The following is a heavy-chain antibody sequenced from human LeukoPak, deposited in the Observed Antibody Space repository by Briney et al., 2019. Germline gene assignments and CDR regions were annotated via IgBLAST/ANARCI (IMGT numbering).Heavy chain of an antibody. V-gene: IGHV3-53*01. CDR2: TYSGGVT. D-gene: IGHD2-15*01. CDR3: AREKSRGGDFYGMAV. Sequence: PGGSLRLSCAASGFTVSTKYMSWVRQSPVKGLEWVSITYSGGVTYYADSVRGRFTISRDNSKNTMDLQMDSLRADDTAIYYCAREKSRGGDFYGMAVWGQGTTVTVSS. J-gene: IGHJ6*02. CDR1: GFTVSTKY.